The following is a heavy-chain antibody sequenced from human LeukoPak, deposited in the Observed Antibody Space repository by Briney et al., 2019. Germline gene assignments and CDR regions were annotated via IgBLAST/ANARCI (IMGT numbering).Heavy chain of an antibody. D-gene: IGHD3-22*01. CDR3: AKVWAPMIPARDFDY. CDR1: GFTFSSYG. J-gene: IGHJ4*02. CDR2: IWYDGSNK. Sequence: GGSLRLSCAASGFTFSSYGMHWVRQAPGKGLEWVAVIWYDGSNKYYADSVKGRFTISRDNSKNTLYLQMNSLRAEDTAVYYCAKVWAPMIPARDFDYGGRGTLVTVPS. V-gene: IGHV3-33*06.